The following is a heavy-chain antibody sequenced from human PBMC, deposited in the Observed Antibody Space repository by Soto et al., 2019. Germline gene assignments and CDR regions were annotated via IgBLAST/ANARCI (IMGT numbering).Heavy chain of an antibody. V-gene: IGHV3-64*01. D-gene: IGHD2-21*01. CDR3: ARRIPFGYGMDV. J-gene: IGHJ6*02. Sequence: EVQLVESGGGLVQPGGSLRLSCAASGFTFSSYAMHWVRQAPGKGLECVSAITSNGGNTDYASSVKGRFTISRDNSKNPLYLQMGSLRAEDMAVYYCARRIPFGYGMDVWGQGPTVTVSS. CDR2: ITSNGGNT. CDR1: GFTFSSYA.